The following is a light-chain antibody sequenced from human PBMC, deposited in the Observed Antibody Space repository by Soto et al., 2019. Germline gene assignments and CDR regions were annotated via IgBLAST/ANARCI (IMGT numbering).Light chain of an antibody. V-gene: IGLV2-14*01. CDR3: SSYTSSSTVV. Sequence: QSALTQPASVSGSPGQSITISCTGTSSDVGGYNYVSWYQQHPGIAPQLIIYDVSNRPSGVSYRFSGSKSGNTASLTISGLQAEDEADYYCSSYTSSSTVVFGGGTKLTVL. J-gene: IGLJ2*01. CDR1: SSDVGGYNY. CDR2: DVS.